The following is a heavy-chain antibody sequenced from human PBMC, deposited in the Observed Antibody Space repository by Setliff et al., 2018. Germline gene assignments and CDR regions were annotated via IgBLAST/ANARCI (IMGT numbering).Heavy chain of an antibody. Sequence: GSLRLSCAASGFTFSAHYMDWLRQAPGKGLEWVGRIRNKDNSYTTEYAASVKGRFTISRDNAKNSLYLQMNSLRGEDTGVYFCARVRNNWAYGMDVWGQGTTVTVSS. CDR2: IRNKDNSYTT. CDR3: ARVRNNWAYGMDV. D-gene: IGHD1-1*01. J-gene: IGHJ6*02. CDR1: GFTFSAHY. V-gene: IGHV3-72*01.